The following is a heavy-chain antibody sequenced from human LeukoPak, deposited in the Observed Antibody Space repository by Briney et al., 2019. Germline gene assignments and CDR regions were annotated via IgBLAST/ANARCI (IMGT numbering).Heavy chain of an antibody. CDR2: IDPNSGGT. CDR1: GYTFTGYY. J-gene: IGHJ4*02. D-gene: IGHD3/OR15-3a*01. CDR3: AVGGTGYNTFDY. V-gene: IGHV1-2*02. Sequence: ASVKVSCKASGYTFTGYYMHWVRQAPGQGLEWMGWIDPNSGGTNYAQKFQGRVTMTRDTSISTAYMELSRLRSDDTAVYYCAVGGTGYNTFDYWSQGTLVTVSS.